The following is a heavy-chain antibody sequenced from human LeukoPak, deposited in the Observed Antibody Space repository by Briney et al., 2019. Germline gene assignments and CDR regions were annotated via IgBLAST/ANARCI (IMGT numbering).Heavy chain of an antibody. CDR1: GYRFTSYW. CDR3: ARQTTFQTYYYDSSGSLEAFDI. CDR2: IYPGDSDT. Sequence: GASLKISCQGSGYRFTSYWIGWVRQLHGKGLEWMGIIYPGDSDTRYSPSFQGQVTISADKSISTAYLQWSSLKASDTAMYYCARQTTFQTYYYDSSGSLEAFDIWGQGTMVTVSS. J-gene: IGHJ3*02. V-gene: IGHV5-51*01. D-gene: IGHD3-22*01.